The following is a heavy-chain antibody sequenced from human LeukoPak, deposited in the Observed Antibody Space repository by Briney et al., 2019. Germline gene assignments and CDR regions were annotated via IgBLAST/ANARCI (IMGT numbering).Heavy chain of an antibody. J-gene: IGHJ4*02. Sequence: TASETLSLTCTVSGGSISSGGYYWSWIRQHPGKGLEWIGYIYYSGSTYYNPSLKSRVTISVDTSKNQFSLKLSSVTAADTAVYYCARLPGGLELRFDYWGQGTLVTVSS. CDR3: ARLPGGLELRFDY. CDR1: GGSISSGGYY. D-gene: IGHD1-7*01. CDR2: IYYSGST. V-gene: IGHV4-31*03.